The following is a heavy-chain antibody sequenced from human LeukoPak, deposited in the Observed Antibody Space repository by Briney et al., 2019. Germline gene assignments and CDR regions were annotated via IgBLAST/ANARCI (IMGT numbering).Heavy chain of an antibody. CDR2: ISSSSSTI. J-gene: IGHJ4*02. D-gene: IGHD3-16*02. CDR3: AREDDYVWGSYRYPFDY. Sequence: GGSLRLSCAASGFTLSSYSMNWVRQAPGKGLEWVSYISSSSSTIYYADSVKGRFTISRDNAKNSLYLQMNSLRDEDTAVYYCAREDDYVWGSYRYPFDYWGQGTLVTVSS. V-gene: IGHV3-48*02. CDR1: GFTLSSYS.